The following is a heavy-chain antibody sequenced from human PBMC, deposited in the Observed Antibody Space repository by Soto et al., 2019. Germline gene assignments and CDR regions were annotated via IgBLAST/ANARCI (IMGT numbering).Heavy chain of an antibody. CDR2: IYAGDSDT. J-gene: IGHJ4*02. CDR1: GYRFTSYW. Sequence: EVQLVQSGAEVKKPGESLKISCKGSGYRFTSYWIAWVRQMHGKGLEWMGIIYAGDSDTRYGPSFQGQVTISADKSISTAYLQWSSLKASDTAMYYCARRTDGTGAYIDFWGQGTLVTVSS. V-gene: IGHV5-51*01. CDR3: ARRTDGTGAYIDF.